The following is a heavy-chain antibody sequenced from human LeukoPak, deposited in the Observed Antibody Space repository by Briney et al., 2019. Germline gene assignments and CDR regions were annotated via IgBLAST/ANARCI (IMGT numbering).Heavy chain of an antibody. CDR2: INHSGST. D-gene: IGHD3-22*01. V-gene: IGHV4-34*01. CDR3: ARQGPHYYDSSGYYSAGAFDI. CDR1: GGSFSGYY. J-gene: IGHJ3*02. Sequence: SETLSLTCAVYGGSFSGYYWSWIRQPPGKGLEWIGEINHSGSTNYNPSLKSRVTISVDTSKNQFSLKLSSVTAADTAVYYCARQGPHYYDSSGYYSAGAFDIWGQGTMVTVSS.